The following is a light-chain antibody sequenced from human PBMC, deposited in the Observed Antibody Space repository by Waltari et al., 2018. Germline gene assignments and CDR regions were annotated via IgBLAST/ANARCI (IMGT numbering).Light chain of an antibody. CDR1: SSNIGRNS. CDR2: TNI. Sequence: SVLTQPPSASGTPGQRVTISCSGTSSNIGRNSVNWYQQVPGTAPKLLIYTNIQLPSWVPDRFSGSKSCTSASLDISGLQSEDEADYYCAAWDDSLNGVFGGGTKLTVL. J-gene: IGLJ3*02. CDR3: AAWDDSLNGV. V-gene: IGLV1-44*01.